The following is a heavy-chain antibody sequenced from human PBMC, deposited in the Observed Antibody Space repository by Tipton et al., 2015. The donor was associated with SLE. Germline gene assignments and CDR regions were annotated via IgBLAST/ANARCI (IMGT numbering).Heavy chain of an antibody. CDR3: ARGRRECYFDY. CDR2: IYSGGST. Sequence: SLRLSCAASGFTVSSNYMSWVRQAPGKGLEWVSVIYSGGSTYYADSVKGRFTISRDNSKNTLYLQMNSLRAEDTAVYYCARGRRECYFDYWGQGTLVTVSS. V-gene: IGHV3-53*01. CDR1: GFTVSSNY. J-gene: IGHJ4*02.